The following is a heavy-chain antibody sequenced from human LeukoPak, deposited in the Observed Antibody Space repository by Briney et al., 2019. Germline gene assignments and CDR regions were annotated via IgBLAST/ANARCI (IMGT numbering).Heavy chain of an antibody. CDR1: GVSISNYY. CDR2: IYTSGST. Sequence: SETLSLTCTVSGVSISNYYWRWIRQPAGKGLEWIGRIYTSGSTNYNPSPMSGVTMSVDTSKNQVSLKLSSVTAADTAVYYCARDKSGIAAAGTDTLFDYWGQGTLVTVSS. V-gene: IGHV4-4*07. CDR3: ARDKSGIAAAGTDTLFDY. J-gene: IGHJ4*02. D-gene: IGHD6-13*01.